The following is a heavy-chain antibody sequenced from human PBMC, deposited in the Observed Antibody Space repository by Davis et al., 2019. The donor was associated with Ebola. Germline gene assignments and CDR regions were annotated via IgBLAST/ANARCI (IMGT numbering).Heavy chain of an antibody. Sequence: ASVKVSCKASGYTFTGYYMHWVRQAPGQGLEWMGRINPNSGGTNYAQKFQGRVTMTRDTSISTAYMELSRLRSDDTAVYYCAKGQDSGMAPGDYWGQGTVVTVSS. CDR2: INPNSGGT. CDR1: GYTFTGYY. V-gene: IGHV1-2*06. J-gene: IGHJ4*02. D-gene: IGHD5-18*01. CDR3: AKGQDSGMAPGDY.